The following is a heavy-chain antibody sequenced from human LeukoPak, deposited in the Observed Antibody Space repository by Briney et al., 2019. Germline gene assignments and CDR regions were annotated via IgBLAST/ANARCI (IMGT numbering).Heavy chain of an antibody. CDR1: GFTFSDYY. D-gene: IGHD3-3*01. V-gene: IGHV3-11*04. CDR2: ISSSGSTI. CDR3: ARGGYYDFWSAQVLSFDI. Sequence: GGSLRLSCAASGFTFSDYYMSWIRQAPGKGLEWVSYISSSGSTIYYADSVKGRFTISRDNAKNSLYLQMNSLRAEDTAVYYCARGGYYDFWSAQVLSFDIWGQGTMVTVSS. J-gene: IGHJ3*02.